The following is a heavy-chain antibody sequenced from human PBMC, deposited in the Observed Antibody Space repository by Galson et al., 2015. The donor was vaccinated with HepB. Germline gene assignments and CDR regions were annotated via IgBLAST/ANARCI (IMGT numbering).Heavy chain of an antibody. CDR1: GFSLSNARMG. J-gene: IGHJ6*02. CDR2: IFSNAEK. V-gene: IGHV2-26*01. Sequence: PALVKPTQTLTLTCTVSGFSLSNARMGVSWIRQPPGKALEWLAHIFSNAEKSYSTSLKNRLTISKDTSKSQVVLTMTNMDPVDTATYYCARIKSNGDFVYYYYYGMDVWGQGTTVTVSS. CDR3: ARIKSNGDFVYYYYYGMDV. D-gene: IGHD4-17*01.